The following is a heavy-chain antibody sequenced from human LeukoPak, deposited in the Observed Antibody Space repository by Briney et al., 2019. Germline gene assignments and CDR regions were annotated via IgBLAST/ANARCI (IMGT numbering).Heavy chain of an antibody. CDR2: IYSGGST. J-gene: IGHJ6*04. CDR3: AELGITMIGGV. D-gene: IGHD3-10*02. CDR1: GFTVSSNY. V-gene: IGHV3-66*01. Sequence: GGSLRLSCAASGFTVSSNYMSWVRQAPGKGLEWVSVIYSGGSTYYAGSVKGRFTISRDNSKNTLYLQMNSLRAKDTAVYYCAELGITMIGGVWGKGTTVTISS.